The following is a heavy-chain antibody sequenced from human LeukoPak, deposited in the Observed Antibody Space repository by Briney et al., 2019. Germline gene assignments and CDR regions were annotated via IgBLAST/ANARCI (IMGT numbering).Heavy chain of an antibody. CDR2: ISAGGDNT. J-gene: IGHJ4*02. Sequence: GGSLRLSCAASEFTFSGYAMTWVRQAPGKGLEWVSSISAGGDNTYYADSVKGRFTISRDNSKSTVYLQMNSLRVEDTAVYYCANLGGTTSTLLRYWGQGTLVTVSS. D-gene: IGHD1-1*01. CDR1: EFTFSGYA. V-gene: IGHV3-23*01. CDR3: ANLGGTTSTLLRY.